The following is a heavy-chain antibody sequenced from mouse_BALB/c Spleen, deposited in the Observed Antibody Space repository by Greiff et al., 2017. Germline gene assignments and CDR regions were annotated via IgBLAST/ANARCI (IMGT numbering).Heavy chain of an antibody. J-gene: IGHJ1*01. D-gene: IGHD2-4*01. V-gene: IGHV2-6-5*01. CDR2: IWGGGST. Sequence: QVQLKESGPGLVAPSQSLSITCTVSGFSLTDYGVSWIRQPPGKGLEWLGVIWGGGSTYYNSALKSRLSNSKDNSNCNVFLKMNSLQTDNPAMYDFAKSLAMSTTWCFDFWGAGTTVTVSA. CDR3: AKSLAMSTTWCFDF. CDR1: GFSLTDYG.